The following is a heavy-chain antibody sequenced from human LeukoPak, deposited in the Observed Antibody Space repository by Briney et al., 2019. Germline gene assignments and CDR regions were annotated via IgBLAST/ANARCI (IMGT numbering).Heavy chain of an antibody. CDR2: MNTNSSNT. CDR3: ARGVRRYFDCLFRDGYFDY. Sequence: GSVKDSCKASVYTFISYVINWVRPATGQGGAWMGWMNTNSSNTGYAQKYQGRVTMTRNTSISTAYKKLSSLRSDNTAVHYCARGVRRYFDCLFRDGYFDYWGQGTLVTVSS. V-gene: IGHV1-8*01. J-gene: IGHJ4*02. CDR1: VYTFISYV. D-gene: IGHD3-9*01.